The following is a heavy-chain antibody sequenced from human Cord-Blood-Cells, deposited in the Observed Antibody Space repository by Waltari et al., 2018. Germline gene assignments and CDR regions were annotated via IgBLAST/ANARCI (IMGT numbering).Heavy chain of an antibody. D-gene: IGHD5-12*01. V-gene: IGHV1-2*02. CDR1: GHTCTGYS. CDR3: ARAGYSGYDYDY. J-gene: IGHJ4*02. Sequence: QLQLVQSGDAVKKLGASVKVSCKPYGHTCTGYSMNWVRQAPGQGLEWMGWINPNSGGTNYAQKFQGRVTMTRDTSSSTAYMELSRLRSDDTAVYYCARAGYSGYDYDYWGQGTLVTVSS. CDR2: INPNSGGT.